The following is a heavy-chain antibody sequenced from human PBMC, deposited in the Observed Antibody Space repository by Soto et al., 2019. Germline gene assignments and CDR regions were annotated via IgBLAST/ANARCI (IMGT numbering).Heavy chain of an antibody. V-gene: IGHV3-30*14. Sequence: QVQLVESGGGVVQPGRSLRLSCAASGFTFSTFAIHWVRQAPGKGLEWVAVISYDGSKKYYADSVKDRFTISRDNSKNTVFVQMNSLRVEDTAVYYCARGPNYYDGIGYYGVDSWGQGTLVTVSS. CDR3: ARGPNYYDGIGYYGVDS. D-gene: IGHD3-22*01. CDR1: GFTFSTFA. J-gene: IGHJ4*02. CDR2: ISYDGSKK.